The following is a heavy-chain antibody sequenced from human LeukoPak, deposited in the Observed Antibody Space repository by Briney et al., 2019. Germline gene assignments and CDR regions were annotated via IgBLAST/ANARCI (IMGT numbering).Heavy chain of an antibody. D-gene: IGHD6-19*01. V-gene: IGHV4-34*01. CDR1: GGSFSGYY. J-gene: IGHJ5*02. CDR3: ARLLSIYSSGWFTLKWFDP. CDR2: INHSGST. Sequence: PSETLSLTCAVYGGSFSGYYWSWIRQPPGKGLEWIGEINHSGSTNYNPSLKSRVTISVDTSKNQFSLKLSSVTAADTAVYYCARLLSIYSSGWFTLKWFDPWGQGTLVTVSS.